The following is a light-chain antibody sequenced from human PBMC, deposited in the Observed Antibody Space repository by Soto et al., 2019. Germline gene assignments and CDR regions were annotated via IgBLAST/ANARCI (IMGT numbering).Light chain of an antibody. CDR3: QQYGSSPEYT. CDR1: QSVSSSY. J-gene: IGKJ2*01. V-gene: IGKV3-20*01. Sequence: EIVLTQSPGTLSLSPGERATLSCRASQSVSSSYLAWYQQKPGQAPRLLIYGASSRATGIPDRFSGSGSGTDFTLTISRLEPEDFALYYCQQYGSSPEYTFDQGTKMEIK. CDR2: GAS.